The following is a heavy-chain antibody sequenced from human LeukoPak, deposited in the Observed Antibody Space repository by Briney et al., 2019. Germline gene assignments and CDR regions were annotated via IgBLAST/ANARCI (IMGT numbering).Heavy chain of an antibody. Sequence: PGGSLRLSCAASGFTFSSYDMHWVRQPTGRGLEWVSAIGTAGDTYYPGSVKGRFTISRDNAKHSLYLQINSLRADDTAVYYCARDGPYCSSTSCFQTFDYWGQGTLVTVSS. CDR2: IGTAGDT. D-gene: IGHD2-2*01. CDR3: ARDGPYCSSTSCFQTFDY. CDR1: GFTFSSYD. V-gene: IGHV3-13*01. J-gene: IGHJ4*02.